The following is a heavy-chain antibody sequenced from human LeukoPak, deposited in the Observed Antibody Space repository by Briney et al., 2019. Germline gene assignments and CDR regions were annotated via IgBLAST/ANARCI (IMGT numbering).Heavy chain of an antibody. CDR3: ATARTIQLWLPDDAFDI. CDR1: GYTLTELS. CDR2: FDPEDGET. J-gene: IGHJ3*02. V-gene: IGHV1-24*01. D-gene: IGHD5-18*01. Sequence: ASVKVSCKVSGYTLTELSMHWARQAPGKGLEWMGGFDPEDGETIYAQKFQGRVTMTEDTSTDTAYMELSSLRSEDTAVYYCATARTIQLWLPDDAFDIWGQGTMVTVSS.